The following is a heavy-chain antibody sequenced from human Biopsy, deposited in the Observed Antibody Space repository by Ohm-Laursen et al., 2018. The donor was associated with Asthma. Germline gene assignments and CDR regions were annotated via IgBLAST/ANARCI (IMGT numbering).Heavy chain of an antibody. J-gene: IGHJ4*01. D-gene: IGHD3-22*01. CDR1: GFSFDDCA. CDR3: AKSADYYDSTDYLDF. CDR2: ISWNSGNI. Sequence: SLRLSCTASGFSFDDCAMHWVRQAPGKGLEWVSSISWNSGNIDYAVSVKGRFTISKDNAKNSLYLQMQSLRPEDTAFYYCAKSADYYDSTDYLDFWGRGTLVTVSS. V-gene: IGHV3-9*01.